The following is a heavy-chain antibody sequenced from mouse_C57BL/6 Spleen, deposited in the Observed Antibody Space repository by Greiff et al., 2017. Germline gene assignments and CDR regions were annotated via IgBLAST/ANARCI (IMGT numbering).Heavy chain of an antibody. J-gene: IGHJ4*01. CDR2: IYPRSGTT. Sequence: QVQLQQSGAELARPGASVKLSCKASGYTFTSYGISWVKQRTGQGLWWIGGIYPRSGTTYYHEKFKGKATLTADKSSSTAYMELRSLTSEDSAVYFCAMELSYARDYWGQGTSVTVSS. CDR3: AMELSYARDY. V-gene: IGHV1-81*01. CDR1: GYTFTSYG.